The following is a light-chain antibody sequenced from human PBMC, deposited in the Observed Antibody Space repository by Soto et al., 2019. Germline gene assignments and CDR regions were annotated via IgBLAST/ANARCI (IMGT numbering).Light chain of an antibody. CDR3: SSYTSSDVV. CDR2: EVS. J-gene: IGLJ2*01. V-gene: IGLV2-14*01. Sequence: QSALTQPASVSGSPGQPITISCTGTSSDVGGYNYVSWYQQHPGKAPKLMIYEVSNRPSGVSNRFSGSKSGNTASLTISGLQAEDEADYYCSSYTSSDVVFGGGTKLTVL. CDR1: SSDVGGYNY.